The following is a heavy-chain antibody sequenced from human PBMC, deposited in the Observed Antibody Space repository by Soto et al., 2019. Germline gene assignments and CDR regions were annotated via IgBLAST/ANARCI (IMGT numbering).Heavy chain of an antibody. D-gene: IGHD6-13*01. CDR2: IYYSGST. V-gene: IGHV4-59*01. CDR3: ARGSIAAAVGGFDP. J-gene: IGHJ5*02. CDR1: GGPISTYY. Sequence: PSENLSVTCTSPGGPISTYYWSWIGQPPGKGLEWIGYIYYSGSTNYNPSLKSRVTISVDTSKNQFSLKLSSVTAADAAVYYCARGSIAAAVGGFDPWGQGTMVTVSS.